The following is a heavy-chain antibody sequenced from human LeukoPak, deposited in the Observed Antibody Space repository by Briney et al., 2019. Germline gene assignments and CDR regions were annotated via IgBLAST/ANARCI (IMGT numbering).Heavy chain of an antibody. V-gene: IGHV3-23*03. Sequence: QPGGSLRLSCAASGFTFSSYAMSWVRQAPGKGLEWVSVIYTGGNTYYTDSVKGRFTISRDNSKNMVYLQMNSLRAEDTAVYYCARDAVTGPSHFDYWGQGTLVTVSS. J-gene: IGHJ4*02. CDR1: GFTFSSYA. CDR2: IYTGGNT. D-gene: IGHD2-21*02. CDR3: ARDAVTGPSHFDY.